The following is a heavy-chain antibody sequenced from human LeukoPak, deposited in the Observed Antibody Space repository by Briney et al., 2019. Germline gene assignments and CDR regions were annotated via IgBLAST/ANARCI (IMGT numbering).Heavy chain of an antibody. J-gene: IGHJ1*01. CDR1: GYTFTSYD. D-gene: IGHD2-15*01. Sequence: ASVKVSCKASGYTFTSYDINWVRQATGQGLEWMGWMNPNSGNTGFAQKFQGRVTMTRDTSMTTAYMELTTLKSEDTAVYYCARGPPPYCSGENCYSFLYFHHWGQGTLVTVSS. CDR3: ARGPPPYCSGENCYSFLYFHH. V-gene: IGHV1-8*01. CDR2: MNPNSGNT.